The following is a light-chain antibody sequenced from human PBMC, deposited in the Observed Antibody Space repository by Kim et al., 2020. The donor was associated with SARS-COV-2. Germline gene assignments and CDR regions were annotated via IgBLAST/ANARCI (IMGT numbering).Light chain of an antibody. J-gene: IGKJ2*01. V-gene: IGKV3-20*01. Sequence: DIVLTQTPGTLSLSLGERATLSCRASQSVSSSYLAWYQQKPGQAPRLLIYGASSRATGIPDRFSGSGSGTDFTLTISRLEPEDFAVYYCQQYGSSPYTCGQGTKLEI. CDR3: QQYGSSPYT. CDR2: GAS. CDR1: QSVSSSY.